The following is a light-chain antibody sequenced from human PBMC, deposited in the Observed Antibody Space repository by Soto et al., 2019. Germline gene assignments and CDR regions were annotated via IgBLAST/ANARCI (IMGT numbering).Light chain of an antibody. CDR2: NTN. J-gene: IGLJ2*01. Sequence: QTVVTQETSFSVSPGGTVTLTCGLTSGSVSTSYYPSWYQQTPVQAPRTLIYNTNTRSSGVPGRFSGSILGNKAALTITGAQADDESDYYCVLYMGSGILVCGGGTKLTVL. CDR3: VLYMGSGILV. CDR1: SGSVSTSYY. V-gene: IGLV8-61*01.